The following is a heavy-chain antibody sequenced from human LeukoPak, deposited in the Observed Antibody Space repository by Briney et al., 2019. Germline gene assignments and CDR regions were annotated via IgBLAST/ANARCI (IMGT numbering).Heavy chain of an antibody. CDR2: IKSKTDGGTT. D-gene: IGHD3-10*01. CDR3: AKDKNYFGSGNVNWLDP. J-gene: IGHJ5*02. Sequence: GGSLRLSCAASGFTFSNAWMSWVRQAPGKGLEWVGRIKSKTDGGTTDYAAPVKGRFTISRDDSKNTLYLQMNSLRAEDTAVYYCAKDKNYFGSGNVNWLDPWGQGTLVTVSS. V-gene: IGHV3-15*01. CDR1: GFTFSNAW.